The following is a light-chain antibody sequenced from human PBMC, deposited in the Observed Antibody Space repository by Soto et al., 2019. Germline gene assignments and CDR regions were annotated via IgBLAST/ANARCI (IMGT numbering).Light chain of an antibody. V-gene: IGKV3-20*01. CDR3: QQYDTSPRT. J-gene: IGKJ1*01. CDR2: GVY. Sequence: EIILTQSPATLSLSPGERATLSCGASQNIDINLVWYQQKPGQAPRLLISGVYSRAAGIPDRFSGSGSGTDFTLTISRLEPEDFAVYYCQQYDTSPRTFGQGTKVDIK. CDR1: QNIDIN.